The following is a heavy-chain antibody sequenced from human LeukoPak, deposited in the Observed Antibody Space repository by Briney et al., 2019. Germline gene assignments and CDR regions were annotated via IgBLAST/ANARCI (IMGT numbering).Heavy chain of an antibody. CDR2: INPNSGGA. Sequence: ASVKVSCKASGYTFTGYYMHWVRQAPGQGLEWMGWINPNSGGANYAQKFQGRVTMTRDTSISTAYMELSRLRSDDTAVYYCARGGQQQLVPYYFDYWGQGTLVTVSS. V-gene: IGHV1-2*02. D-gene: IGHD6-13*01. J-gene: IGHJ4*02. CDR3: ARGGQQQLVPYYFDY. CDR1: GYTFTGYY.